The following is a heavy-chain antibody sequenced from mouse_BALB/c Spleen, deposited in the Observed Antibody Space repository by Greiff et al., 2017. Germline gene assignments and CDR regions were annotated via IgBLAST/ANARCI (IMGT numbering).Heavy chain of an antibody. D-gene: IGHD2-1*01. CDR2: ISNGGGST. CDR1: GFTFSSYT. CDR3: ARHGNYVGWYFDV. J-gene: IGHJ1*01. Sequence: DVKLVESGGGLVQPGGSLKLSCAASGFTFSSYTMSWVRQTPEKRLEWVAYISNGGGSTYYPDTVKGRFTISRDNAKNTLYLQMSSLKSEDTAMYYCARHGNYVGWYFDVWGAGTTVTVSS. V-gene: IGHV5-12-2*01.